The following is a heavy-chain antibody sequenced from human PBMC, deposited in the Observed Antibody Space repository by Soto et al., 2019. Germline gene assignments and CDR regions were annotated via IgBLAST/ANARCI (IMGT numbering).Heavy chain of an antibody. CDR2: ISSSSSTI. CDR3: ARGEGYSSSWYALEDV. CDR1: GFTFSSYS. J-gene: IGHJ6*02. Sequence: EVQLVESGGGLVQPGGSLRLSCAASGFTFSSYSMNWVRQAPGKGLEWVSYISSSSSTIYYADSVKGRFTISRDNAKNXLYRQMNSLRDEDTAVYYCARGEGYSSSWYALEDVWGQGTTVTVSS. V-gene: IGHV3-48*02. D-gene: IGHD6-13*01.